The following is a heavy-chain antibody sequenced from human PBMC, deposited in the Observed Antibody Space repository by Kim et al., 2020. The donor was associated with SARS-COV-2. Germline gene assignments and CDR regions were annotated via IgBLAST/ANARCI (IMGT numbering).Heavy chain of an antibody. CDR3: ARHGTGGGFDY. CDR1: GGSISSYY. V-gene: IGHV4-59*08. D-gene: IGHD2-15*01. J-gene: IGHJ4*02. CDR2: IYYSGST. Sequence: SETLSLTCTVSGGSISSYYWSWIRQPPGKGLEWIGYIYYSGSTNYNPSLKSRVTISVDTSKNQFSLKLSSVTAADTAVYYCARHGTGGGFDYWGQGTLVTVSS.